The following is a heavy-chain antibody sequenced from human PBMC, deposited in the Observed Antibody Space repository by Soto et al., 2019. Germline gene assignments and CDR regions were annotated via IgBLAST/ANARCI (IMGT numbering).Heavy chain of an antibody. D-gene: IGHD2-15*01. CDR3: AKQIGYCSDGTCYFDF. Sequence: GGSLRLSCAASGFTFSSQAMSWVRQAPGKGPEWVSAVSGSGASTYYADSVKGRFTISRDNAKNTLYVQMNSLRAEDTAVFFCAKQIGYCSDGTCYFDFWGQGTLVPVSS. V-gene: IGHV3-23*01. CDR1: GFTFSSQA. CDR2: VSGSGAST. J-gene: IGHJ4*02.